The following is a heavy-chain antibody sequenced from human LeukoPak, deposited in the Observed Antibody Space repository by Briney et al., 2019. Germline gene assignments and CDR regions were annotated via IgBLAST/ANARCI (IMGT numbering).Heavy chain of an antibody. J-gene: IGHJ4*02. V-gene: IGHV3-23*01. CDR2: ITSSGSGT. CDR1: EFSFGNYA. D-gene: IGHD3-10*01. Sequence: GGSLRLSCAASEFSFGNYAMSWVRQAPGKGLQWVSAITSSGSGTYYADSVKGRFTIPRDNSKNTLYLQMNSLRAEDTAVYYCAKKMGTGNFYFDYWGQGTLVTVSS. CDR3: AKKMGTGNFYFDY.